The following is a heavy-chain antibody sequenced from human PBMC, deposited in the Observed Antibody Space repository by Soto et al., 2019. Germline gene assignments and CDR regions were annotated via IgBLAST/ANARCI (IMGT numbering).Heavy chain of an antibody. CDR2: IYYSGST. D-gene: IGHD2-15*01. CDR1: GGSISGNY. Sequence: NPSETLSLTCTVSGGSISGNYWSWIRQPPGKGLEWVGYIYYSGSTYLNPSLKSRVTMSVDTSKNQFSLKLSSVTAADTAVYYCARTPIGYCSGGTCSNWFDPWGQGTLVTVSS. V-gene: IGHV4-59*08. CDR3: ARTPIGYCSGGTCSNWFDP. J-gene: IGHJ5*02.